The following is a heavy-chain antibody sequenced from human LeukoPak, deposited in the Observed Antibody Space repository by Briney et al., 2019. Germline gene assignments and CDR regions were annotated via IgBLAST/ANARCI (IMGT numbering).Heavy chain of an antibody. V-gene: IGHV1-8*03. CDR1: GYTFTTFD. Sequence: GASLKVSCKASGYTFTTFDINWVRQATGQGLEWMGWVSPNSGITGYAQKLQDRVTITGDTSISTAYMELSSLRSEDTAVYYCARAGQISTGAYFDYWGQGTLVTVSS. CDR3: ARAGQISTGAYFDY. J-gene: IGHJ4*02. D-gene: IGHD3-10*01. CDR2: VSPNSGIT.